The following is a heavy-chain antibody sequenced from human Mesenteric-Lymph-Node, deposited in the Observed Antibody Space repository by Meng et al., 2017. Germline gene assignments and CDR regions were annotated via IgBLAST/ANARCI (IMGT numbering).Heavy chain of an antibody. V-gene: IGHV1-69*05. CDR3: ARGEVLSRPIAVAGPIDD. J-gene: IGHJ4*02. D-gene: IGHD6-19*01. CDR2: IIPILGTA. Sequence: SVKVSCKASGGTFSSYAISWVRQAPGQGLEWMGGIIPILGTANYAQKFQGRVKITTDESTSTAYMELGSLRSEDTAVYYCARGEVLSRPIAVAGPIDDWGQGTLVTVSS. CDR1: GGTFSSYA.